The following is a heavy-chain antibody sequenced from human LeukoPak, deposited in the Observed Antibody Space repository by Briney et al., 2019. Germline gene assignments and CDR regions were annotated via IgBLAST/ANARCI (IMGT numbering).Heavy chain of an antibody. D-gene: IGHD6-13*01. J-gene: IGHJ2*01. CDR1: GFTFSNYA. Sequence: GGTLRLSCAASGFTFSNYAMSWVRQAPGKGLDWVSAITGSGSRTYYADSVKGRFSVSRDNSKNTLYLQMNSLRAEDTAVYYCAKDIASSWWYFDFWGRGTLVTVSS. V-gene: IGHV3-23*01. CDR2: ITGSGSRT. CDR3: AKDIASSWWYFDF.